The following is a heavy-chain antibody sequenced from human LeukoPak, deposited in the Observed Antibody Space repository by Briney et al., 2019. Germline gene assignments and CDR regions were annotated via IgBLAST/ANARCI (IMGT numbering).Heavy chain of an antibody. J-gene: IGHJ4*02. Sequence: GASVKVSCKASGYTFTSYGISWVRQAPGQGLEWMGWISAYNGNTNYAQKLQGRVTMTTDTSTSTAYMEPRSLRSDDTAVYYCARGEYSYGGGDLYYFDYWGQGTLVTVSS. CDR3: ARGEYSYGGGDLYYFDY. CDR1: GYTFTSYG. V-gene: IGHV1-18*01. D-gene: IGHD5-18*01. CDR2: ISAYNGNT.